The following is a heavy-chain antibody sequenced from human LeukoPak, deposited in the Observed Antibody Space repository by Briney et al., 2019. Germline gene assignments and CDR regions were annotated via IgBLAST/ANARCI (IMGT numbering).Heavy chain of an antibody. CDR2: ISYDGSNK. V-gene: IGHV3-30-3*01. D-gene: IGHD7-27*01. Sequence: GRSLRLSCAASGFTFSSYAMHWVRQAPGKGLEWVAVISYDGSNKYYADSVKGRFTISRDNSKNTPYLQMNSLRAEDTAVYYCARDLNWGDSSLWGQGTLVTVSS. J-gene: IGHJ4*02. CDR1: GFTFSSYA. CDR3: ARDLNWGDSSL.